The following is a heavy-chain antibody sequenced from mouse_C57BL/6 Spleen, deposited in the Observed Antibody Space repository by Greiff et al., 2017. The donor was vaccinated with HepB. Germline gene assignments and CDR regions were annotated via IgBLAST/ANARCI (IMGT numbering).Heavy chain of an antibody. CDR1: GYTFTDYE. CDR2: IDPETGGT. J-gene: IGHJ4*01. Sequence: QVQLQQSGAELVRPGASVTLSCKASGYTFTDYEMHWVKQTPVHGLEWIGAIDPETGGTAYNQKFKGKAILTADKSSSTAYMELRSLTSEDSAVYYCTGWLLFDAMDYWGQRTSVTVSS. CDR3: TGWLLFDAMDY. D-gene: IGHD2-3*01. V-gene: IGHV1-15*01.